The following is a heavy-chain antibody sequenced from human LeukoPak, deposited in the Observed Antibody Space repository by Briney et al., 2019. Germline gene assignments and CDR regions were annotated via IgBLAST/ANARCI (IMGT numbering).Heavy chain of an antibody. J-gene: IGHJ3*02. CDR2: INPNSGGT. Sequence: GASVKVSCKASGYTFTGYYMHWVRQAPGQGLEWMGWINPNSGGTNYAQKFQGRVTMTRDTSISTAYMELSRLRSDDTAVYYYARNYYGSGYLAFDIWGQGTMVTVSS. CDR1: GYTFTGYY. V-gene: IGHV1-2*02. CDR3: ARNYYGSGYLAFDI. D-gene: IGHD3-10*01.